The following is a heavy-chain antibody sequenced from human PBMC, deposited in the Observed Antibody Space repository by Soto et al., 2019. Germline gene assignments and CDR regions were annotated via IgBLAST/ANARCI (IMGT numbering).Heavy chain of an antibody. CDR2: IYYSGST. CDR1: GGSISSYY. J-gene: IGHJ6*03. D-gene: IGHD1-7*01. CDR3: ARVEGNWNYIDYYYYYYMDV. Sequence: SETLSLTCTVSGGSISSYYWSWIRQPPGKGLEWIGYIYYSGSTNYNPSLKSRVTISVDTSKNQFSLKLGSVTAADTAVYYCARVEGNWNYIDYYYYYYMDVWGKGTTVTVSS. V-gene: IGHV4-59*01.